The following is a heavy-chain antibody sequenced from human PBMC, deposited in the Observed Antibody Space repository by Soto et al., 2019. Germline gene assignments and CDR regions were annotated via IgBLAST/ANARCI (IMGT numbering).Heavy chain of an antibody. D-gene: IGHD6-19*01. CDR3: ATAGHSSGWYYYYYGMDV. Sequence: PGESLKISCKGSGYSFTSYWIGWVRQMPGKGLEWMGIIYPGDSDTRYSPSFQGQVTISADKSISTAYLQWSSLKASDTAMYYCATAGHSSGWYYYYYGMDVWGQGTTVTVSS. V-gene: IGHV5-51*01. J-gene: IGHJ6*02. CDR1: GYSFTSYW. CDR2: IYPGDSDT.